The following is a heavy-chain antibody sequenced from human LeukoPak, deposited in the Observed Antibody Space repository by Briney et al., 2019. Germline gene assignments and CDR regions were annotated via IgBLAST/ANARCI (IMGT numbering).Heavy chain of an antibody. CDR1: GASINSGVYY. D-gene: IGHD1-26*01. V-gene: IGHV4-31*03. CDR2: IYNSGSA. Sequence: SQTLSLTCTVSGASINSGVYYWNWIRQHPVKGLEWIGYIYNSGSAYYNLTLKSRVTISVDTSKNQFSLKLSSVTAADTAVYFCARSCSGTYYYFDYWGQGILVTVSS. CDR3: ARSCSGTYYYFDY. J-gene: IGHJ4*02.